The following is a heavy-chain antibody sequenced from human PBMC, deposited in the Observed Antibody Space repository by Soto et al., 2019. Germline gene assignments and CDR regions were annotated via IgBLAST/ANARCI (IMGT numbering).Heavy chain of an antibody. CDR1: GGTFSSYA. J-gene: IGHJ1*01. V-gene: IGHV1-69*13. D-gene: IGHD3-22*01. Sequence: ASVKVSCKASGGTFSSYAISWVRQAPGQGLEWMGGIIPIFGTANYAQKFQGRVTITADESTSTAYMELSSLRSEDTAVYYCARAPFGSGYQMQGTLLAPFQHWGQGTLVTVSS. CDR3: ARAPFGSGYQMQGTLLAPFQH. CDR2: IIPIFGTA.